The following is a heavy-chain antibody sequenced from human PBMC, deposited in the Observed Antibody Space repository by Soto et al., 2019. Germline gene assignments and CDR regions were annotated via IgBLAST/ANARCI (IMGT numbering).Heavy chain of an antibody. CDR3: AMNAGDY. J-gene: IGHJ4*02. Sequence: SETLSLTCTVSGDSISSYYWSWIRQPPGKGLEWIGYIYYSGITNYNPSLKSRVTISVDTSKNQFSLKLSSVTAADTAVYYCAMNAGDYWGQGTLVTVSS. CDR1: GDSISSYY. D-gene: IGHD3-10*01. CDR2: IYYSGIT. V-gene: IGHV4-59*01.